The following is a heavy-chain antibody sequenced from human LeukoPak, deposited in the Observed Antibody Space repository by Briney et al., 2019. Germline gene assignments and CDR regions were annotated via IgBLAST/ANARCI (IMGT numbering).Heavy chain of an antibody. CDR3: AREGPGIAAAGMDY. Sequence: PGGSLRLTCAASGFTFSNFAMHWVRQAPGKGPEWVAFISYDGNNKYYADSVKGRFTISRDSSRNTLYLQVNSLTAEDTTVYYCAREGPGIAAAGMDYWGQGTLVTVSS. CDR2: ISYDGNNK. CDR1: GFTFSNFA. J-gene: IGHJ4*02. D-gene: IGHD6-13*01. V-gene: IGHV3-30-3*01.